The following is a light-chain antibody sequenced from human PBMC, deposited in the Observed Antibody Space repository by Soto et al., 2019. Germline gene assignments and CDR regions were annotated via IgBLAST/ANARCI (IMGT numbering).Light chain of an antibody. CDR3: QQRSNWPGT. V-gene: IGKV3-11*01. J-gene: IGKJ3*01. CDR2: DAS. Sequence: EIVLTQSAATLSLSPGERAILSCRASQSVGTYLAWYQQKPGQAPRLLIYDASNRATGIPARFGGSGSGTDFTLTNNSLEPEDFAVYYCQQRSNWPGTFGPGTKVDIK. CDR1: QSVGTY.